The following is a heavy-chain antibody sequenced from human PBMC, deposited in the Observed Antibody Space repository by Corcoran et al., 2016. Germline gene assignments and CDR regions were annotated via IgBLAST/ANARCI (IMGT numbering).Heavy chain of an antibody. V-gene: IGHV6-1*01. CDR3: ARVGELPPSYYYYYGMDV. J-gene: IGHJ6*02. Sequence: VQLQQSGPGLVKPSQTLSLTCAISGDSVSSNSAAWNWIRQSPSRGLEWLGRTYYRSKWYNDYAVSVKSRITINPDTSKNQFSLQLNSVTPEDTAVYYCARVGELPPSYYYYYGMDVWGQGTTVTVSS. D-gene: IGHD3-10*01. CDR2: TYYRSKWYN. CDR1: GDSVSSNSAA.